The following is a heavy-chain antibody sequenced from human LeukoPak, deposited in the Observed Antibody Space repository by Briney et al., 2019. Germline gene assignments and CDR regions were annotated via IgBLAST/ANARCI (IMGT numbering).Heavy chain of an antibody. J-gene: IGHJ4*02. CDR1: GFSFNIAW. V-gene: IGHV3-74*01. CDR2: INSDGSRT. CDR3: ARDGAGGLLLDY. Sequence: GGSLRLSCAASGFSFNIAWMSWVRQAPGKGLVWVSRINSDGSRTNYADSVKGRFTISRDNAKNTLYLQMNSLRVEDTAVYYCARDGAGGLLLDYWGQGTLVTVSS. D-gene: IGHD3-22*01.